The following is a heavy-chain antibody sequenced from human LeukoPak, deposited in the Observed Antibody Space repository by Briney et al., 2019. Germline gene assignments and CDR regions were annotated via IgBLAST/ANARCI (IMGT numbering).Heavy chain of an antibody. CDR3: ARSYPSTGGYYVYSDY. Sequence: ALVKVSCKASGYTFTGYYMHWVRQAPGQGLEWMGWINPNSGGTNYAQKFQGRVTMTRDTSISTAYMELSRLRSDDTAVYYCARSYPSTGGYYVYSDYWGQGTLVTVSS. J-gene: IGHJ4*02. D-gene: IGHD1-26*01. CDR2: INPNSGGT. CDR1: GYTFTGYY. V-gene: IGHV1-2*02.